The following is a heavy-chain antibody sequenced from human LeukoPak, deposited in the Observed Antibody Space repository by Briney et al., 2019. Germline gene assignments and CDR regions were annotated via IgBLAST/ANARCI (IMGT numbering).Heavy chain of an antibody. D-gene: IGHD3-22*01. J-gene: IGHJ5*02. V-gene: IGHV4-38-2*02. CDR2: IYHSGST. CDR1: GYSLSSGYY. CDR3: ARVISRYDSSGYYYA. Sequence: SETLSLTCTVSGYSLSSGYYWGWIRQPPGKGLEWIGSIYHSGSTYYNPSLKSRVTISVDTSKNQFSLKLSSVTAPDTAVYCCARVISRYDSSGYYYAWGQGTLVTVSS.